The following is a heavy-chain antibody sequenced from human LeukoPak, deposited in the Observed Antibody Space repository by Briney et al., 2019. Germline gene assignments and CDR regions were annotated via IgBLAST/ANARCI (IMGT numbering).Heavy chain of an antibody. Sequence: PGGSLRLSCAASGFTFSSYSMNWVRQAPGKGLEWASSISSSSSYIYYADSVKGQFTISRDNAKNSLYLQMNSLRAEDTAVYYCARVGQLVRWDYWGQGTLVTVSS. CDR1: GFTFSSYS. D-gene: IGHD6-6*01. J-gene: IGHJ4*02. V-gene: IGHV3-21*01. CDR2: ISSSSSYI. CDR3: ARVGQLVRWDY.